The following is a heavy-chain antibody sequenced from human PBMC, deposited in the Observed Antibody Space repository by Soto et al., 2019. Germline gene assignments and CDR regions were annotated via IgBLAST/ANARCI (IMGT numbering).Heavy chain of an antibody. Sequence: SVKVSCKASGGTFSSYAISWVRQAPGQGLEWMGGIIPIFGTANYAQKFQGRVTITADESTSTAYMELSSLRPEDTAVYYCAAGGLPTGGIDRGLQDFDYWGQGTLVTVSS. CDR3: AAGGLPTGGIDRGLQDFDY. CDR2: IIPIFGTA. D-gene: IGHD1-1*01. J-gene: IGHJ4*02. CDR1: GGTFSSYA. V-gene: IGHV1-69*13.